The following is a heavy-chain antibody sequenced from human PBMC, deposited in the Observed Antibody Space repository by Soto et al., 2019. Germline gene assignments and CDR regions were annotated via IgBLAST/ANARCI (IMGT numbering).Heavy chain of an antibody. Sequence: PGESLKISCKGSGYSFTSYWIGWVRQMPGKGLEWMGIIYPGDSDTRYSPSFQGQVTTSADKSISTAYLQWSSLKASDTAMYYCATGCSSTSCYRTPSSGSDYYYGMDVWGQGTTVTVSS. D-gene: IGHD2-2*01. J-gene: IGHJ6*02. CDR3: ATGCSSTSCYRTPSSGSDYYYGMDV. V-gene: IGHV5-51*01. CDR2: IYPGDSDT. CDR1: GYSFTSYW.